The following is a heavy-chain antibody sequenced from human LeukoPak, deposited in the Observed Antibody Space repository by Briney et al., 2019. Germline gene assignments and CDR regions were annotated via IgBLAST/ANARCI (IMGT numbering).Heavy chain of an antibody. D-gene: IGHD1-26*01. CDR1: GGTFSSYA. CDR2: IIPTLGIA. CDR3: ARYLVGATGYFDY. J-gene: IGHJ4*02. V-gene: IGHV1-69*04. Sequence: SVKVSCKASGGTFSSYAISWVRQAPGQGPEWMGRIIPTLGIANYAQKFQGRVTITADKSTSTAYMELSSLRSEDTAVYYCARYLVGATGYFDYWGQGTLVTVSS.